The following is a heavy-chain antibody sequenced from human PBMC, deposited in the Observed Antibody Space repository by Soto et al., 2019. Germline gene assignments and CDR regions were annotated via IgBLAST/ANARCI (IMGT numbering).Heavy chain of an antibody. Sequence: PGWSLRLSCAASGFTFASFAMNWVRQAPGKGLEWVSGISGGGGSTYHADSVKGRFTISRDNSKNTLYLQMNSLRADDTASYYCAKSDASVVFYDTSGYYGRWFDPWGQGTLVTVSS. D-gene: IGHD3-22*01. CDR3: AKSDASVVFYDTSGYYGRWFDP. CDR2: ISGGGGST. V-gene: IGHV3-23*01. J-gene: IGHJ5*02. CDR1: GFTFASFA.